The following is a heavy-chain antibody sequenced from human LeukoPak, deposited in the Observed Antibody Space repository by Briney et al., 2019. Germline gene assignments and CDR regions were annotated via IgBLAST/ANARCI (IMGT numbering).Heavy chain of an antibody. J-gene: IGHJ4*02. CDR2: IYSGGST. V-gene: IGHV3-66*01. CDR3: ARMVRGVIYYFDY. CDR1: GLTVSSNY. D-gene: IGHD3-10*01. Sequence: PGGSLRLSCAASGLTVSSNYMSWVRQAPGKGLEWVSVIYSGGSTYYADSVKGRFTISRDNSKNTLYLQMNSLRAEDTALYYCARMVRGVIYYFDYWGQGTLVTVSS.